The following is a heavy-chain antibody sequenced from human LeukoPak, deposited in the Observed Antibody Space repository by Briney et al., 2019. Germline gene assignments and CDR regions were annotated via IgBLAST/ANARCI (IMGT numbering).Heavy chain of an antibody. CDR2: IYHSGST. Sequence: SETLSLTCAVSGGSISSSNWWSWVRQPPGKGLEWIGEIYHSGSTNYNPSLKSRVTISVDTSKNQFSLKLSSVTAADTAVYYCARAKEGNPDYWGQGTLVTVSS. CDR3: ARAKEGNPDY. V-gene: IGHV4-4*02. J-gene: IGHJ4*02. CDR1: GGSISSSNW. D-gene: IGHD1-14*01.